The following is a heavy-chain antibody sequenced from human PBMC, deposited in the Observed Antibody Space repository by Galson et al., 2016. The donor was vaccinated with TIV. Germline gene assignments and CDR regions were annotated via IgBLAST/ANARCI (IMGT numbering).Heavy chain of an antibody. CDR1: GGPFSSYA. Sequence: SVKVSCKASGGPFSSYATTWVRQAPGQGLEWVGRIIPIFRTTNYAQRFQGRVTITADEFTGAAYMELTSLRSDDTAVYFCAKESGYNSGYITDWGQGTQVTVSS. J-gene: IGHJ1*01. CDR3: AKESGYNSGYITD. D-gene: IGHD5-18*01. CDR2: IIPIFRTT. V-gene: IGHV1-69*13.